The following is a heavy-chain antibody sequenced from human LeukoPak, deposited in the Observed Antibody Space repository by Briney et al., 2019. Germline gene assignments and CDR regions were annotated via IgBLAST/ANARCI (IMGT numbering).Heavy chain of an antibody. CDR1: GFTFSSYW. CDR3: ARGLNWFDP. D-gene: IGHD3-16*01. V-gene: IGHV3-7*01. J-gene: IGHJ5*02. Sequence: GGSLRLSCAVSGFTFSSYWMSWVGQAPGKGLEWVANIRQDGSEKYYVDSVKGRFTISRDNAKNSLYLQMNSLRAEDTAVYYCARGLNWFDPWGQGTLVTVSS. CDR2: IRQDGSEK.